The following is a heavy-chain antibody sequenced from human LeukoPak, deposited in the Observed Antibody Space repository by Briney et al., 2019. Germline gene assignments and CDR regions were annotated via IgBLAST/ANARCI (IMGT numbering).Heavy chain of an antibody. D-gene: IGHD3-22*01. CDR1: GYTLTDYY. V-gene: IGHV1-2*02. CDR2: ITPSSGGT. J-gene: IGHJ4*02. CDR3: ARVLYYYDSSGSYPFDY. Sequence: ASVKVSCKASGYTLTDYYIHWVRQAPGQGLEWMGWITPSSGGTIYAQKFQGRVTMTRDMSISTAYMELSRLRSDDTAVYYCARVLYYYDSSGSYPFDYWGQGTLVTVSS.